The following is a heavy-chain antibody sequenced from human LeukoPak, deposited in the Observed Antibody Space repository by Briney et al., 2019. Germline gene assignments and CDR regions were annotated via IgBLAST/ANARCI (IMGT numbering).Heavy chain of an antibody. Sequence: GGSLRLSCAVSAFTFSRYSMNWVRQAPGKGLEWVSSISSSSSDIYYTDSLKGRFTISRDNAKNSLYLQMNGLRAEDTAVYYCARDLYGDYYFDYWGQGTLVTVSS. CDR2: ISSSSSDI. J-gene: IGHJ4*02. V-gene: IGHV3-21*01. D-gene: IGHD4-17*01. CDR1: AFTFSRYS. CDR3: ARDLYGDYYFDY.